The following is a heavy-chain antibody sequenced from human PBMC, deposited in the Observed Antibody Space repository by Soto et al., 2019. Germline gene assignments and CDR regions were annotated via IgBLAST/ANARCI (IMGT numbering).Heavy chain of an antibody. CDR2: ISYDGSNK. CDR3: AKGYWNYGGPPYFDY. Sequence: QPGGSLRLSCAASGFTFSSYGMHWVRQAPGKGLEWVAVISYDGSNKYYGDSVKGRFTISRDNSKNTLYLQMNSLRAEDTAVYYCAKGYWNYGGPPYFDYWGQGTLVTVSS. CDR1: GFTFSSYG. V-gene: IGHV3-30*18. D-gene: IGHD1-7*01. J-gene: IGHJ4*02.